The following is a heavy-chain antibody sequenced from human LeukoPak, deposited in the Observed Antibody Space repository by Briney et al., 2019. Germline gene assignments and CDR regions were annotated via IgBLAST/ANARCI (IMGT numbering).Heavy chain of an antibody. CDR3: AKQVVGAIDGEFDY. CDR2: ISASGSAT. J-gene: IGHJ4*02. D-gene: IGHD1-26*01. Sequence: GGSLRLSCAASGFIFSNYGMNWVRQALGKGLEWVAAISASGSATSYADSVRGRFTISRDNSKSTTYLQMNSLRAEDTAVFYCAKQVVGAIDGEFDYWGQGTLVTVSS. CDR1: GFIFSNYG. V-gene: IGHV3-23*01.